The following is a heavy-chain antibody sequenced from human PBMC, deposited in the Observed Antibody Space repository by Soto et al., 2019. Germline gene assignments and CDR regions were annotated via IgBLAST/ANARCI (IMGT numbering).Heavy chain of an antibody. CDR1: GGPFSSYA. D-gene: IGHD3-22*01. CDR2: IIPIFGTA. CDR3: ERGETRDYESRQTRHALDI. Sequence: SVKVSCKASGGPFSSYAISWVRQAPGQGLEWMGGIIPIFGTANYAQKFQGRVTITADESTSTAYMELSSLRSEDTAVYYCERGETRDYESRQTRHALDIWGQETMVT. V-gene: IGHV1-69*13. J-gene: IGHJ3*02.